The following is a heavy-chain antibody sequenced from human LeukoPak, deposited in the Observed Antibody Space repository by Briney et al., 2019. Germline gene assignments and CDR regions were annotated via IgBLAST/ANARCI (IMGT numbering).Heavy chain of an antibody. Sequence: GGSLRLSCAASGFTFSSYGMHWVRQAPGKGLEWVAVISYDGSNKYYADSVKGRFTISRDNSKNTLYLQMNSLRAEDTAVYYCAKDYDSSGYYYVGYYFDYWGQGTLVTVSS. D-gene: IGHD3-22*01. CDR2: ISYDGSNK. CDR1: GFTFSSYG. J-gene: IGHJ4*02. V-gene: IGHV3-33*05. CDR3: AKDYDSSGYYYVGYYFDY.